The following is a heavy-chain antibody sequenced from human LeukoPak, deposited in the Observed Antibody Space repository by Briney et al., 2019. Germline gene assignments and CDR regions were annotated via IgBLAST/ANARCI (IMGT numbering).Heavy chain of an antibody. CDR1: GFTFSSDW. CDR3: AREVSDWRYFDY. D-gene: IGHD3/OR15-3a*01. CDR2: IWYDGSNK. Sequence: GGSLRLSCAASGFTFSSDWMHWVRQAPGKGLEWVAVIWYDGSNKYYADSVKGRFTISRDNSKNTLYLQMNSLRAEDTAVYYCAREVSDWRYFDYWGQGTLVTVSS. V-gene: IGHV3-33*08. J-gene: IGHJ4*02.